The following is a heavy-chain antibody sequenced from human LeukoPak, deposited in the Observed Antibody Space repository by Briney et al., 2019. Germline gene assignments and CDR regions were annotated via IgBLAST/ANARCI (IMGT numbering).Heavy chain of an antibody. J-gene: IGHJ4*02. CDR3: AKAPDYHGKYFDY. CDR1: GLTFSSYA. D-gene: IGHD4-11*01. V-gene: IGHV3-23*01. CDR2: ISGSGGST. Sequence: GSLRLSCAASGLTFSSYAMSWVRQAPGKGLEWVSAISGSGGSTYYADSVKGRFTISRDNSKNTLYLQMNSLRAEDTAVYYCAKAPDYHGKYFDYWGQGTLVTVSS.